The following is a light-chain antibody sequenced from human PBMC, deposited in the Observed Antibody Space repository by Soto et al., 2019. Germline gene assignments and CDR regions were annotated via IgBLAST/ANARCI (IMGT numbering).Light chain of an antibody. Sequence: EIVMTQSPATLSVSPGERATLSCRASQSVSSNLVWYQQKPGQAPRLLIYGASTRATGIPARFSGSGSETEFTLTISSLQSEDFAVYYCQQYNNWPLTFGQGTQVDIK. J-gene: IGKJ1*01. V-gene: IGKV3-15*01. CDR3: QQYNNWPLT. CDR1: QSVSSN. CDR2: GAS.